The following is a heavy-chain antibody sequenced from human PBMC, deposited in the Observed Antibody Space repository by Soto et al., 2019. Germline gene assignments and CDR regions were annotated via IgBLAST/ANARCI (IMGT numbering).Heavy chain of an antibody. Sequence: QVQLVQSGAEVKKPGASVKVSCKASGYTFTSYGISWVRQAPGQGLEWMGWISAYNGNTNYAQKVQGRVTMTTDTPTSSAYIELRSLRYDDTAVYYCASEGGLQALFDPLGQGTLVTFSS. J-gene: IGHJ5*02. V-gene: IGHV1-18*01. D-gene: IGHD4-4*01. CDR3: ASEGGLQALFDP. CDR1: GYTFTSYG. CDR2: ISAYNGNT.